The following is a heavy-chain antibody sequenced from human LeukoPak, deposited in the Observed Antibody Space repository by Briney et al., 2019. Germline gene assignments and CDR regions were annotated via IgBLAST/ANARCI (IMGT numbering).Heavy chain of an antibody. J-gene: IGHJ4*02. Sequence: ASVKDSCKASGYTFTGYYMHWVRQAPGQGLEWMGWINPNSGGTNYAQKFQGRVTMTRDTSISTAYMELSRLRSDDTAVYYCARAPNPGYCSGGSCLTPFDYWGQGTLVTVSS. D-gene: IGHD2-15*01. V-gene: IGHV1-2*02. CDR3: ARAPNPGYCSGGSCLTPFDY. CDR2: INPNSGGT. CDR1: GYTFTGYY.